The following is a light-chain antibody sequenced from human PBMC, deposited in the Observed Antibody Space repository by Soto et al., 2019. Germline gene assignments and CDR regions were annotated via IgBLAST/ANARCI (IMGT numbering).Light chain of an antibody. CDR2: AAS. V-gene: IGKV1-39*01. CDR1: QSISRN. J-gene: IGKJ5*01. Sequence: DIQMTQSPSSLSASVGDRVTITCRASQSISRNLNWYQHKPGKAPKLLIYAASSLQNGVTSRFSGGGSGTEFTLSISSLKPEDFGTYYCQKSYTTASITFGQGTRLEIK. CDR3: QKSYTTASIT.